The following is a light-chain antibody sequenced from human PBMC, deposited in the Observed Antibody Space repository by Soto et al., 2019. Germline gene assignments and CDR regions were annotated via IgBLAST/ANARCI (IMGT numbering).Light chain of an antibody. Sequence: EIVLTPSPGTLSLSPGERATLSCRASQSVSSSYLAGYQQKPGQAPRLLIYGASSRATGIPDRFSGSGSGTDFTLTISRLEPEDLAVYYCQQYGSSPGTFGRGTKVEIK. CDR2: GAS. J-gene: IGKJ1*01. CDR3: QQYGSSPGT. CDR1: QSVSSSY. V-gene: IGKV3-20*01.